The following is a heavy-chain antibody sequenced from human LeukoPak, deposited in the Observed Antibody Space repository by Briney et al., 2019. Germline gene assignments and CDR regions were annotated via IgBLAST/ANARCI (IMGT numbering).Heavy chain of an antibody. D-gene: IGHD6-19*01. V-gene: IGHV3-48*03. CDR2: MSSRGSTI. J-gene: IGHJ4*02. CDR3: GGGSGWSLDY. CDR1: GFTFSIYE. Sequence: PGGYLRLSCAASGFTFSIYEMSWVRQAPGKGLEWLSYMSSRGSTISYADSVKGRFTISRDNAKNSLFLQMNSLRAEDTAVYYCGGGSGWSLDYWGQGTLVTVSS.